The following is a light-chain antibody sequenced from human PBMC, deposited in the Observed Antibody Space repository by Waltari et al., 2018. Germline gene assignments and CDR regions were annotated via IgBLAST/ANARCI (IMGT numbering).Light chain of an antibody. CDR3: QQYGSSPLT. CDR1: QSVSSSY. V-gene: IGKV3-20*01. J-gene: IGKJ4*01. CDR2: GAS. Sequence: EIVLTQSPGTLSLSPGERATLSCRASQSVSSSYLAWYQQKPGQAPRLLIYGASSRASGIPERFSGRGSGTDFTLTISRLEPEDCAVYYCQQYGSSPLTFGGGTKVEIK.